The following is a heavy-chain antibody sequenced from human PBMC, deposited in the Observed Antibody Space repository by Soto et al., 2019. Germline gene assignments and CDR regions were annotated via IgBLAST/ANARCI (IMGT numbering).Heavy chain of an antibody. CDR2: IYWDDDK. D-gene: IGHD3-16*01. CDR3: AQYVRYAFDI. J-gene: IGHJ3*02. Sequence: SWIRQPPGKALEWLALIYWDDDKRYSPSLKSRLTITKDTSKNQVVLTMTNMDPVDTATYYCAQYVRYAFDIWGQGTMVTVSS. V-gene: IGHV2-5*08.